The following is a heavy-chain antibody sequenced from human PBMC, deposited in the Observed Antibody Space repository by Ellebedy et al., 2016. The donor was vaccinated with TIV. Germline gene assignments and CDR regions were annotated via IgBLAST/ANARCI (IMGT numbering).Heavy chain of an antibody. Sequence: PGGSLRLSCAASGFTFSSYWMHWVRQAPGKGLVWVSRVNSEGSSTNYADSVKGRFTFSRDNAKNTLFLQMNSLRAEDTAVYYCTLERKQRGFDYWGQGTLVTVSS. V-gene: IGHV3-74*01. CDR2: VNSEGSST. CDR1: GFTFSSYW. J-gene: IGHJ4*02. CDR3: TLERKQRGFDY. D-gene: IGHD1-1*01.